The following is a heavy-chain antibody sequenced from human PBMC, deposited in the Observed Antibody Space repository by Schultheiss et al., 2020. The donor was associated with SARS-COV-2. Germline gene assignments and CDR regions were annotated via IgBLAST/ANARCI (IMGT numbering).Heavy chain of an antibody. Sequence: SQTLSLTCTVSGGSISSGGYYWSWIRQHPGKGLEWIGYIYYSGSTYYNPSLKSRVIISVDTSKNQFSLKLSSVTAADTAVYYCARDLGRAGYSSSSDYWGQGTLVTVSS. V-gene: IGHV4-31*03. CDR1: GGSISSGGYY. D-gene: IGHD6-6*01. CDR3: ARDLGRAGYSSSSDY. J-gene: IGHJ4*02. CDR2: IYYSGST.